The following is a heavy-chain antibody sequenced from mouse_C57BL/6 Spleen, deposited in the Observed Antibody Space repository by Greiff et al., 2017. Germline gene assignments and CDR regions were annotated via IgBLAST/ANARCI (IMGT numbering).Heavy chain of an antibody. J-gene: IGHJ3*01. CDR1: GYAFSSSW. V-gene: IGHV1-82*01. CDR2: IYPGDGDT. D-gene: IGHD1-1*01. Sequence: LQESGPELVKPGASVKISCKASGYAFSSSWMNWVKQRPGKGLEWIGRIYPGDGDTNYNGKFKGKATLTADKSSSTAYMQLSSLTSEDSAVYFCASGDYYGSSFSWFAYWGQGTLVTVSA. CDR3: ASGDYYGSSFSWFAY.